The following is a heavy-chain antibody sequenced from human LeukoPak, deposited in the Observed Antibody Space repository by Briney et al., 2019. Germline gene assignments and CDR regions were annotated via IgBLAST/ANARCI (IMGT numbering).Heavy chain of an antibody. D-gene: IGHD3-16*01. Sequence: SGGSLRHSCAASGFTFSSYWMNWARQAPGKGLEWVASINHNGNVNYYVDSVKGRFTISRDNAKNSLYLQMSNLRAEDTAVYFCARGGGLDDWGQGATVTVSS. V-gene: IGHV3-7*03. J-gene: IGHJ6*02. CDR1: GFTFSSYW. CDR3: ARGGGLDD. CDR2: INHNGNVN.